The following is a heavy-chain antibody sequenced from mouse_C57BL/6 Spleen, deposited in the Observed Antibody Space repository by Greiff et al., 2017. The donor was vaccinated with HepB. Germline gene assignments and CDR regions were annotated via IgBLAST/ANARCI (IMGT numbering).Heavy chain of an antibody. Sequence: VQVVQSGAELMKPGASVKLSCKATGYTFTGYWIEWVKQRPGHGLEWIGEIFPGSGSTNYNEKFKGKATFTADTSSNTAYMQLSSLTTEDSAVCYCAGGYSWFAYWGQGTLVTVSA. V-gene: IGHV1-9*01. CDR2: IFPGSGST. CDR3: AGGYSWFAY. CDR1: GYTFTGYW. D-gene: IGHD2-3*01. J-gene: IGHJ3*01.